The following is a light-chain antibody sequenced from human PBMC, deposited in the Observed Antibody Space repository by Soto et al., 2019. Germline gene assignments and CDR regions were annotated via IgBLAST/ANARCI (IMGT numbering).Light chain of an antibody. CDR1: SSDVGNFNL. CDR2: EVT. Sequence: QSALTHPASVSCSALEWITISCTVTSSDVGNFNLVSWYQHHPGKAPKLMIYEVTKRPSGVSNRFSGSKSGNTASLTISGLQADDEADYYCYSYAGSRTFVVIGGGTK. CDR3: YSYAGSRTFVV. J-gene: IGLJ2*01. V-gene: IGLV2-23*02.